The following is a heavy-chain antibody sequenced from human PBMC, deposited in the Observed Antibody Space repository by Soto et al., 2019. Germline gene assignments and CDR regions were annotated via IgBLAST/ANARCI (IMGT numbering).Heavy chain of an antibody. Sequence: QVQLQESGPGLVKPSQTLSLTCTVSGGSISSGGYYWSWIRQHPGKGLEWIGYIYYSGSTYYNPSLKSRVTISVDTSKNQCSLKLSSVTAADTAVYYCARLGSIMITFGGVIPLDYWGQGTLVTVSS. V-gene: IGHV4-31*03. CDR2: IYYSGST. CDR3: ARLGSIMITFGGVIPLDY. CDR1: GGSISSGGYY. D-gene: IGHD3-16*02. J-gene: IGHJ4*02.